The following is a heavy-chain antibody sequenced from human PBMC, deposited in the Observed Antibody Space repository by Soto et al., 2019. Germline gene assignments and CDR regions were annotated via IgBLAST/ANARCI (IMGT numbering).Heavy chain of an antibody. V-gene: IGHV4-59*01. CDR3: ARSGSSSWARYYYYMDV. D-gene: IGHD6-13*01. CDR1: GGSISSYY. Sequence: SETLSLTCIISGGSISSYYWSWIRQPPGKGLEWIGYIYYSGSTNYIPSLKSRVTISEDTSKNQFSLKLSSVTAADTAVYYCARSGSSSWARYYYYMDVWGKGTTVTVSS. CDR2: IYYSGST. J-gene: IGHJ6*03.